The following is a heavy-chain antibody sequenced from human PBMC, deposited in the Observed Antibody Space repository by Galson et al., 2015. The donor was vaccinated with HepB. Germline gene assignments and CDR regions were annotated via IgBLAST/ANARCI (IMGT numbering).Heavy chain of an antibody. Sequence: SLRLSCAASGFTFSSYAMHWVRQAPGKGLEWVAVISYDGSNKYYADSVKGRFTISRDNSKNTLYLQMNSLRAEDTAVYYCTFYGSGSYQPPFDYWDQGTLVTVSS. CDR1: GFTFSSYA. J-gene: IGHJ4*02. V-gene: IGHV3-30*04. CDR3: TFYGSGSYQPPFDY. D-gene: IGHD3-10*01. CDR2: ISYDGSNK.